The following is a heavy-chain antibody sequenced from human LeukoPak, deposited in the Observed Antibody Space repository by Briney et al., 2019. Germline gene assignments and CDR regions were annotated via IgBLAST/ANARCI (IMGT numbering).Heavy chain of an antibody. Sequence: GASVKVSCKASGYTFTSYGISWVRQAPGQGLEWMGWISAYNGNTNYAQKLQGRVTMTTDTSTSTAYMELRSLRSDDTAVYYCAREGYYGITFGGVLPDDAFDIWGQGTMVTVSS. D-gene: IGHD3-16*01. V-gene: IGHV1-18*01. CDR1: GYTFTSYG. CDR3: AREGYYGITFGGVLPDDAFDI. J-gene: IGHJ3*02. CDR2: ISAYNGNT.